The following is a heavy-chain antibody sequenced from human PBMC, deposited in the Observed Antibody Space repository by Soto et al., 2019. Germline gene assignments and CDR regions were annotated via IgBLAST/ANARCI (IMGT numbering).Heavy chain of an antibody. CDR3: ARARLALQESSGPVLLVDY. V-gene: IGHV1-18*01. CDR1: GYTFTSYG. Sequence: QVQLVQSGAEVKKPGASVKVSCKASGYTFTSYGISWVRQAPGQGLEWMGWISAYNGNTNYAQKLQGRVTMTTDTSERTAYMEPRFLRSDDTAVYSCARARLALQESSGPVLLVDYWGQGTLVTVSS. CDR2: ISAYNGNT. J-gene: IGHJ4*02. D-gene: IGHD2-15*01.